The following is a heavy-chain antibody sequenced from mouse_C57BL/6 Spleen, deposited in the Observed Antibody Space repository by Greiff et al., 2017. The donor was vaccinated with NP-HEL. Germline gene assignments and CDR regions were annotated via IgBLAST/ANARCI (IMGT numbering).Heavy chain of an antibody. CDR3: ARPSYYGSSLWYFDV. Sequence: QVQLQQPGAELVKPGASVKLSCKASGYTFTSYWMQWVKQRPGQGLEWIGEIDPSDSYTNYNQKFKGKATLTVDTSSSTAYMQLSSLTSEDSAVYYCARPSYYGSSLWYFDVWGTGTTVTVSS. V-gene: IGHV1-50*01. D-gene: IGHD1-1*01. CDR1: GYTFTSYW. CDR2: IDPSDSYT. J-gene: IGHJ1*03.